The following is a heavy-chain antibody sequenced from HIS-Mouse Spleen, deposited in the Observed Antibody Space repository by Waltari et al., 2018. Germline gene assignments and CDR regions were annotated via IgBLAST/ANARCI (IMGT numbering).Heavy chain of an antibody. V-gene: IGHV4-39*07. CDR3: AREIPYSSSWYDWYFDL. Sequence: QLQLQELGPGLVKPSETLSLTCTVSGGSISSSSYYWGWIRQPPGKGLEWIGSIYYSGGTYHNPSPKSRVPISVDTSKNQCSLKLSSVTAADTAVYYCAREIPYSSSWYDWYFDLWGRGTLVTVSS. D-gene: IGHD6-13*01. CDR1: GGSISSSSYY. CDR2: IYYSGGT. J-gene: IGHJ2*01.